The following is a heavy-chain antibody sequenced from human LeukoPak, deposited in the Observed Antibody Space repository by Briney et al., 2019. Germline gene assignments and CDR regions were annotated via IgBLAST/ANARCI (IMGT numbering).Heavy chain of an antibody. CDR1: GFTFGSYW. Sequence: GGSLRLSCAASGFTFGSYWMSWVRQAPGKGLEWVANIKQDGSEKYYVDSVKGRFTISRDNAKNSLYLQMNSLRAEDTAVYYCARGYSRFDYWGQGSLVTVSS. CDR3: ARGYSRFDY. D-gene: IGHD6-13*01. CDR2: IKQDGSEK. V-gene: IGHV3-7*01. J-gene: IGHJ4*02.